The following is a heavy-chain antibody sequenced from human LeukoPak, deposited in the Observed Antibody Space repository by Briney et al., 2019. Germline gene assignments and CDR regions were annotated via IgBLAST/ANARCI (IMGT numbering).Heavy chain of an antibody. J-gene: IGHJ6*02. CDR2: ISAYNGNI. D-gene: IGHD4-17*01. CDR3: ARDRTTVTTPYYYYYGMDV. V-gene: IGHV1-18*01. CDR1: GYTFTSYG. Sequence: ASVKVSCKASGYTFTSYGISWVRQAPGQGLEWMGWISAYNGNINYAQKLQGRVTMTTDTSTSTAYMELRSLRSDDTAVYYCARDRTTVTTPYYYYYGMDVWGQGTTVTVSS.